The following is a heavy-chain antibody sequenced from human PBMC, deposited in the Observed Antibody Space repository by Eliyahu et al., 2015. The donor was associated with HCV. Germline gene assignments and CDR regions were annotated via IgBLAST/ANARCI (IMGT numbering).Heavy chain of an antibody. CDR1: GFSLSTSGVG. V-gene: IGHV2-5*02. J-gene: IGHJ4*02. Sequence: QITLKESGPTLVKPTQTLTLTCTFSGFSLSTSGVGVGWIRQPPGKALEWLALIYWDDDKRYSPSLKSRPTITKDTSKNQVVLTMTNMDPVDTATYYCARTYSAMATGAFDYWGQGTLVTVSS. CDR2: IYWDDDK. CDR3: ARTYSAMATGAFDY. D-gene: IGHD5-18*01.